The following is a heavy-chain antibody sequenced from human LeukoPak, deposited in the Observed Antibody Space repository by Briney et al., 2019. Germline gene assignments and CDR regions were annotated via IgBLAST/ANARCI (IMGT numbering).Heavy chain of an antibody. V-gene: IGHV4-34*01. CDR3: ARVPISIAAAGYYFDY. D-gene: IGHD6-13*01. Sequence: SETLSLTCAVYGGSFSGYYWSWIRQPPGKGLEWIGEINHSGSTNYNPSLKSRVTISVDTSKNQFSLKLSSVTAADTAVYYCARVPISIAAAGYYFDYWGQGTLVTVSS. CDR1: GGSFSGYY. CDR2: INHSGST. J-gene: IGHJ4*02.